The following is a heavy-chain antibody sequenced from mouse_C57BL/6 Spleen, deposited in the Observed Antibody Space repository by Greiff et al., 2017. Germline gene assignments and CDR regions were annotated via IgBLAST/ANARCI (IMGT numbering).Heavy chain of an antibody. D-gene: IGHD1-1*01. CDR1: GFNIKDAY. J-gene: IGHJ2*01. V-gene: IGHV14-4*01. CDR2: IDPENGDT. CDR3: TTGYGSSPDY. Sequence: VQLKQSGAELVRPGASVKLSCTASGFNIKDAYMHWVKQRPEQGLEWIGWIDPENGDTEYASKFQGKATITADTSSNTAYLQLSSLTSEDTAVYYCTTGYGSSPDYWGQGTTLTVSS.